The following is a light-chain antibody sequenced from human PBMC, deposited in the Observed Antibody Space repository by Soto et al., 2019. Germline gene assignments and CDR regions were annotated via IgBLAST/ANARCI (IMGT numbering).Light chain of an antibody. CDR1: QSVSYY. CDR2: DTS. CDR3: QQYDSSPWT. Sequence: EIVLTQSPGTLSLSPCERATLSCRASQSVSYYLAWYQQTPGQAPRLLVYDTSYRATGVPDRFSGSGSGTDFTLTISRLEPEDSAVYYCQQYDSSPWTFGQGTKVDIK. V-gene: IGKV3-20*01. J-gene: IGKJ1*01.